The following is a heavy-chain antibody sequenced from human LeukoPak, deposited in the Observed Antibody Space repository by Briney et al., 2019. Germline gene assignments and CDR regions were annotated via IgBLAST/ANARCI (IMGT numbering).Heavy chain of an antibody. CDR2: ISAYSGNT. J-gene: IGHJ4*02. V-gene: IGHV1-18*01. D-gene: IGHD3-3*01. CDR3: ARAPDDYDFWSGPFDY. Sequence: ASVKASFKASGYTFTNYGISWVRQAPGQGLEWMGWISAYSGNTNYAQNLQGRVTMTTDTSTSTAYMELRSLRSDDTAVYYCARAPDDYDFWSGPFDYWGRGTLVTVSS. CDR1: GYTFTNYG.